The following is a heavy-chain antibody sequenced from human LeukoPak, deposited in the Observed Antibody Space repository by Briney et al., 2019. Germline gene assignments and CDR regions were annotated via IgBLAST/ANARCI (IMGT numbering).Heavy chain of an antibody. D-gene: IGHD6-19*01. CDR2: IYHSGST. Sequence: SETLSLTCTVSGGSISSSNWWSWVRQPPGKGLEWIGEIYHSGSTNYNPSLKSRVTISVDKSKNQFSLKLSSVTAADTAVYYCARVNSSGWRRIGKNFDYWGQGTLVTVSS. CDR1: GGSISSSNW. V-gene: IGHV4-4*02. CDR3: ARVNSSGWRRIGKNFDY. J-gene: IGHJ4*02.